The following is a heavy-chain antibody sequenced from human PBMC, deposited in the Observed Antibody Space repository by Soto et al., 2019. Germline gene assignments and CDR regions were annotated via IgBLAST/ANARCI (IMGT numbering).Heavy chain of an antibody. CDR3: ARGDCSGGSCYTRNTNYYYYYGMDV. V-gene: IGHV3-48*02. CDR2: ISSSSSTI. Sequence: EVQLVESGGGLVQPGGSLRLSCAASGFTFSSYSMNWVRQAPGKGLEWVSYISSSSSTIYYADSVKGRFTISRDNAKKSLYLQINSLREEETAVYYCARGDCSGGSCYTRNTNYYYYYGMDVWGQGTTVTVSS. J-gene: IGHJ6*02. D-gene: IGHD2-15*01. CDR1: GFTFSSYS.